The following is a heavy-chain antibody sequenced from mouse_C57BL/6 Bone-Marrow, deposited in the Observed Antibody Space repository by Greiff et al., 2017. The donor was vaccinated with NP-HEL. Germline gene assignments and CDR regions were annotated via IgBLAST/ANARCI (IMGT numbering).Heavy chain of an antibody. CDR3: ARSPYDYDDAMDY. CDR1: GYTFTSYW. D-gene: IGHD2-4*01. J-gene: IGHJ4*01. Sequence: QVQLQQPGAELVMPGASVKLSCKASGYTFTSYWMHWVKQRPGQGLEWIGEIDPSDSYTNYNQKFKGQSTLTVDKSSSTAYMQLSSLTSEDSAVYYCARSPYDYDDAMDYWGQGTSVTVSS. CDR2: IDPSDSYT. V-gene: IGHV1-69*01.